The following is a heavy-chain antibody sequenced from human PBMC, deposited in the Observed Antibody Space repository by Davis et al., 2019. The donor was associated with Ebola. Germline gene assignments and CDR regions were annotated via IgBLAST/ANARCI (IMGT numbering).Heavy chain of an antibody. V-gene: IGHV3-23*01. J-gene: IGHJ6*02. CDR3: AKGGLSKPFGLDV. CDR2: IDTDGST. D-gene: IGHD5-12*01. Sequence: PGGSLRLSCAASGFTFSNYAMTWVRQAPGKGLEWVSSIDTDGSTYSPDSVKRRFTISRDNSKNTLYLQMNSLRADDTAVYYCAKGGLSKPFGLDVWGQGTTVTVSS. CDR1: GFTFSNYA.